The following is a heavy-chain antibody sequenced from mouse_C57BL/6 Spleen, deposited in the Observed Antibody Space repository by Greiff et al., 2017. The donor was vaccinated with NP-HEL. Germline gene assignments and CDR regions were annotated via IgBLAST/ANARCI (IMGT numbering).Heavy chain of an antibody. CDR1: GYTFTDYY. V-gene: IGHV1-77*01. CDR2: FGPGSGST. J-gene: IGHJ3*01. Sequence: QVHVKQSGAELVKPGASVKISCKASGYTFTDYYINWVKQRPGPGLEWIGKFGPGSGSTYYNEKFKGKATLTADKASSTAYMQLSSLTSEDSAVEVYARGDSSGYGFADWGQGTRVTVSA. CDR3: ARGDSSGYGFAD. D-gene: IGHD3-2*02.